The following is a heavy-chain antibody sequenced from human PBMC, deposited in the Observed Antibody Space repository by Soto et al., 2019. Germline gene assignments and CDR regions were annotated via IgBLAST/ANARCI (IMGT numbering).Heavy chain of an antibody. Sequence: QVQLQESGPGLVKPSETLSLTCTVSGGSISSYYWSWIRQPPGKGLEWIGYIYYSGSTNYNPSLKSRVTISVDTSKNQFSLKLSSVTAADTAVYYCARDGYLRDGYIDYWGQGTLVTVSS. J-gene: IGHJ4*02. CDR3: ARDGYLRDGYIDY. CDR1: GGSISSYY. D-gene: IGHD5-18*01. V-gene: IGHV4-59*01. CDR2: IYYSGST.